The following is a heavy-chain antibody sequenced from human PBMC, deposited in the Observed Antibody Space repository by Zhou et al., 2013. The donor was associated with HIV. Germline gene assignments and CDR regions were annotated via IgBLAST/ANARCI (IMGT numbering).Heavy chain of an antibody. J-gene: IGHJ2*01. CDR2: ISYSGSP. V-gene: IGHV4-59*11. CDR3: ARGXRGFSGDDEHWYFGS. Sequence: QVQLQESGSGLVKPSETLSLTCTVSDDSISSHFWSWIRQPPGKRLEWVGYISYSGSPNYNPSLKSRVTISVDTSKNHFSLKLSSVTAADTALYYCARGXRGFSGDDEHWYFGSLGPGTLVTVSS. D-gene: IGHD5-12*01. CDR1: DDSISSHF.